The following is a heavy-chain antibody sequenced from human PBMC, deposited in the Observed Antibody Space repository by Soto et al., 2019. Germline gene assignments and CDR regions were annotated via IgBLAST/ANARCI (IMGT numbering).Heavy chain of an antibody. V-gene: IGHV4-34*01. CDR2: SNHVGNT. Sequence: QVQLQQWGAGLLKPSETLSLTCAVYGGSFSGYYWSWIRQPQGKGLEWIGESNHVGNTNYNPSLKSRVTMSIDPSKNQFSLRLTSVTAADTAVYYCARVLIAGVTPDWGQGTLVIVSS. CDR1: GGSFSGYY. CDR3: ARVLIAGVTPD. D-gene: IGHD5-18*01. J-gene: IGHJ4*02.